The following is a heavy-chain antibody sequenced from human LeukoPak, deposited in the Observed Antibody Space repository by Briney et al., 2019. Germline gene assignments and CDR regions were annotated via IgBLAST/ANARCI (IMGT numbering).Heavy chain of an antibody. CDR3: ARTYGDQNWFDP. J-gene: IGHJ5*02. CDR1: GYTFTSYD. D-gene: IGHD4-17*01. CDR2: MNPNSGKT. Sequence: ASVKVSCKASGYTFTSYDINWVRQATGQGLEWMGWMNPNSGKTGYAQKFQGRVTITRNTSISTAYMELSSLRSEDTAVYYCARTYGDQNWFDPWGQGTLVTVSS. V-gene: IGHV1-8*03.